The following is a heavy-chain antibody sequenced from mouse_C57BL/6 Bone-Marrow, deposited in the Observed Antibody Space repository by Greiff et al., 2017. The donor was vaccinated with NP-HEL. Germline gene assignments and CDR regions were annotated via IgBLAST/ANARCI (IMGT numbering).Heavy chain of an antibody. D-gene: IGHD4-1*01. Sequence: VQLQQSGGGLVQPKGSLKLSCAASGFTFNTYAMHWVRQAPGKGLEWVARIRSKSSNYATYYADSVKDRFTISRDDSQSMLYLQMNNLKTEDTAMYYCVRERLTGTFHWYFDVWGTGTTVTVSS. CDR1: GFTFNTYA. CDR3: VRERLTGTFHWYFDV. CDR2: IRSKSSNYAT. V-gene: IGHV10-3*01. J-gene: IGHJ1*03.